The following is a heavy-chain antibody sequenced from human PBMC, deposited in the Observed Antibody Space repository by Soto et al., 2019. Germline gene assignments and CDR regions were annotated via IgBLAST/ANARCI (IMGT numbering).Heavy chain of an antibody. CDR2: IYYSGST. D-gene: IGHD6-13*01. J-gene: IGHJ4*02. V-gene: IGHV4-59*01. Sequence: QVQLQESGPGLVKPSETLSLTCTVSGGSISSYYWSWIRQPPGKGLEWIGYIYYSGSTNYNPSLKRRFTISVDTSKNHFSLKLSSVTAADTAEYYCARERGSPGIAAELDYWGQGTLVTVSS. CDR1: GGSISSYY. CDR3: ARERGSPGIAAELDY.